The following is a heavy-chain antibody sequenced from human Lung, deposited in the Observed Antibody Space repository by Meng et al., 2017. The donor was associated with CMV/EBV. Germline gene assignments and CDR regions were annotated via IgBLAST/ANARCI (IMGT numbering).Heavy chain of an antibody. CDR1: GVSLSSGNW. CDR2: IYHSGST. J-gene: IGHJ4*02. Sequence: QLQAARPGVWSPSRAPSLPCAVSGVSLSSGNWWSWVRQPPGKGLEWIGEIYHSGSTNYNPSLKSRVTISVDESKNQFSLRLSSVTAADTAVYYCARVGAYCGGDCYHPRWGQGTLVTVSS. D-gene: IGHD2-21*02. CDR3: ARVGAYCGGDCYHPR. V-gene: IGHV4-4*02.